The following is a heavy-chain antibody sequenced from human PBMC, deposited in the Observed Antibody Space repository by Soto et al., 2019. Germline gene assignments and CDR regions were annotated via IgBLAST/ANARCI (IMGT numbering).Heavy chain of an antibody. CDR3: ARDVGEDGYLQL. D-gene: IGHD2-2*03. J-gene: IGHJ1*01. V-gene: IGHV4-4*02. CDR2: IYHSGGT. Sequence: TSETLSLTCAVSGGSISSSYWWNWVRQPPGKGLEWIGEIYHSGGTNYSPSLKSRVTISVDKSKNQFSLTLTSVTAADTAVYYCARDVGEDGYLQLGGQGTLVTVSS. CDR1: GGSISSSYW.